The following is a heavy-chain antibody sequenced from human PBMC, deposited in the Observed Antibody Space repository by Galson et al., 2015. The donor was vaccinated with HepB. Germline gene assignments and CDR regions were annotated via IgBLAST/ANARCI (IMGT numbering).Heavy chain of an antibody. Sequence: SVKVSCKASGYTFTSYAMHWVRQAPGQRLEWMGWINAGNGNTKYSQKFQGRVTITRDTSASTAYMELSSLRSEDTAVYYCARGGFLAAAGTEDYYYGMDVWGQGTTVTVSS. CDR2: INAGNGNT. J-gene: IGHJ6*02. V-gene: IGHV1-3*01. CDR1: GYTFTSYA. D-gene: IGHD6-13*01. CDR3: ARGGFLAAAGTEDYYYGMDV.